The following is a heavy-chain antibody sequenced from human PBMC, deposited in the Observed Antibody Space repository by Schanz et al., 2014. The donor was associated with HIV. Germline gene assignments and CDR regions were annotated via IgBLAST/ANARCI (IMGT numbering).Heavy chain of an antibody. CDR1: GFIFRDYG. CDR2: IWYDGSNK. D-gene: IGHD2-2*01. V-gene: IGHV3-33*01. J-gene: IGHJ4*02. CDR3: ARDFGGQLAYYFDY. Sequence: QVQVVESGGGGVQPGRSLRLSCAAAGFIFRDYGMHWVRQAPGKGRGGEAVIWYDGSNKYYADSVKGRFTISRDNSKNTLYLQMNSLRAADTAVYYCARDFGGQLAYYFDYWGQGTLVTVSS.